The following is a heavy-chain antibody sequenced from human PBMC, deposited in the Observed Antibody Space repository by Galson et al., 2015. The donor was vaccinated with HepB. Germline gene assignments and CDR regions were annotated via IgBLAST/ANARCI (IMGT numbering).Heavy chain of an antibody. CDR2: IILIFGTA. Sequence: SCKASGGTFSSYAISWVRQAPGQGLEWMGGIILIFGTANYAQKFQGRVTITADESTSTAYMELSSLRSEDTAVYYCARVGLGYSSSWYAYWGQGTLVTVSS. D-gene: IGHD6-13*01. CDR3: ARVGLGYSSSWYAY. CDR1: GGTFSSYA. J-gene: IGHJ4*02. V-gene: IGHV1-69*01.